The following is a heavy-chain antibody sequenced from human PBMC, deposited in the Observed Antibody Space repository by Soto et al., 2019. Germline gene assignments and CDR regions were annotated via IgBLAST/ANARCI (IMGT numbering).Heavy chain of an antibody. Sequence: KASGYTFTSYAMHWVRQAPGQRLEWLGWLNAGNGNTKYSQKFQGRVTLTRDTSASTAYMELSSLRSEDTALYYCASDRGYARPGYWGQCTLFTVSS. V-gene: IGHV1-3*01. CDR3: ASDRGYARPGY. D-gene: IGHD3-10*01. J-gene: IGHJ1*01. CDR2: LNAGNGNT. CDR1: GYTFTSYA.